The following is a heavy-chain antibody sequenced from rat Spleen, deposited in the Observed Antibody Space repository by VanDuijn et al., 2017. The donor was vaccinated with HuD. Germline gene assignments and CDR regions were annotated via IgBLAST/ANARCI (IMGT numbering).Heavy chain of an antibody. CDR3: ARLDLGVMDA. Sequence: EVQLVESGGGLVQPGRSMKLSCAASGFTFSNYYMAWVRQAPTKGLEWVAYISTGGGSTYYRDSVKGRFTISRDNAKSTLYLQMDNVRSEDTATYYCARLDLGVMDAWGQGASVTVSS. CDR2: ISTGGGST. V-gene: IGHV5-25*01. J-gene: IGHJ4*01. CDR1: GFTFSNYY. D-gene: IGHD5-1*01.